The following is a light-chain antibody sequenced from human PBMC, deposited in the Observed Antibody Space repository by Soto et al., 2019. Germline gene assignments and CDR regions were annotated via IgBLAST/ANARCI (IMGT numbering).Light chain of an antibody. Sequence: AIHFTQSPSSLSASVGDRITITCRASQGISTALAWYQQKPGQAPNVLISDASTLQSGVPSRFSGSGSGTDFTLTISSLQPEDFATYFCQQFDSYPLTFGGGTKV. V-gene: IGKV1-13*02. CDR3: QQFDSYPLT. CDR1: QGISTA. CDR2: DAS. J-gene: IGKJ4*01.